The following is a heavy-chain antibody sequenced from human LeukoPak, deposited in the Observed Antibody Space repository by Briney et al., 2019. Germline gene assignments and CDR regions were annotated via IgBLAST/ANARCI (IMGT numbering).Heavy chain of an antibody. CDR3: ARDGLWIQNAFDI. Sequence: PSETLSLTCTVSGGSISSSSYYWGWIRQPPGKGLEWIGSISYSGSTYYNPSLKSRVTVSVDTSKNQFSLQLSSVTAADTAVYYCARDGLWIQNAFDIWGQGTMVTVSS. CDR2: ISYSGST. V-gene: IGHV4-39*07. J-gene: IGHJ3*02. CDR1: GGSISSSSYY. D-gene: IGHD5-18*01.